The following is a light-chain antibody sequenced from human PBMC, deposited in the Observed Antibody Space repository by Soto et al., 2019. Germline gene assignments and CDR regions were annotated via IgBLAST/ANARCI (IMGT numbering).Light chain of an antibody. CDR1: SSDIGGYNY. J-gene: IGLJ1*01. CDR3: SSHTSSSPYV. V-gene: IGLV2-14*01. Sequence: QSVLTQPASVSGSPGQSITISCTGTSSDIGGYNYVSWYQQHPGKAPKLMIYDVSNRPSGVSSRFSGSKSGNTASLTISGLQAEDEADYYCSSHTSSSPYVFGTGTKLTVL. CDR2: DVS.